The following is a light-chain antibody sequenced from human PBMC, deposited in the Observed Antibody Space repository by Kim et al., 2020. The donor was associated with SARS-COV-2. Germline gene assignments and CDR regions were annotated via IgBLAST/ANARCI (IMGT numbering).Light chain of an antibody. Sequence: TCTLNSVYRNYNVDWYQQRPERGRRFVMRVGTGGIGGSKGDGIPDRFSVLGSGLNRSLTIRNIQEEDEGDCHCGTDHGSESNFVVFGGGTQLTVL. V-gene: IGLV9-49*02. J-gene: IGLJ3*02. CDR1: SVYRNYN. CDR3: GTDHGSESNFVV. CDR2: VGTGGIGG.